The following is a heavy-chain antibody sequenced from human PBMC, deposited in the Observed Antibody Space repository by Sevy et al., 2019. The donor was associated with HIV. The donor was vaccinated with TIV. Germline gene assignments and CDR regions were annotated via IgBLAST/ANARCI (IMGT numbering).Heavy chain of an antibody. J-gene: IGHJ6*02. D-gene: IGHD3-22*01. V-gene: IGHV1-3*01. CDR1: GYTFTSYA. CDR3: ARAYYYDSSGSYYGMDV. CDR2: INAGNGNT. Sequence: ASVKVSCKASGYTFTSYAMHWVRQAPGQRLEWMGWINAGNGNTKHSQKFQGRVTITRDTSASTAYMELSSLRSEDTAVYYCARAYYYDSSGSYYGMDVWGQGTTVTVSS.